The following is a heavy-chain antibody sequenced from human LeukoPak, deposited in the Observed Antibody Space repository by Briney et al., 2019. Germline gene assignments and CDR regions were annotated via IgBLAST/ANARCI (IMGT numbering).Heavy chain of an antibody. CDR3: AKDLSPRGRSDYFDY. J-gene: IGHJ4*02. V-gene: IGHV3-23*01. Sequence: GGSLRLSCAASGFTFSSYAMSWVRQAPGKGLEWVSAISGSGGSTYYADSVKGWFTISRDNSKNTLYLQMNSLRAEDTAVYYCAKDLSPRGRSDYFDYWGQGTLVTVSS. CDR2: ISGSGGST. CDR1: GFTFSSYA. D-gene: IGHD1-26*01.